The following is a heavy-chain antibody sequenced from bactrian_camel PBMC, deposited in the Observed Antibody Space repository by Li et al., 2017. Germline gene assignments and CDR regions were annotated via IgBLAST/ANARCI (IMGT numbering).Heavy chain of an antibody. J-gene: IGHJ4*01. CDR2: IRTVDGMA. Sequence: HVQLVESGGGSVQAGGSLTLSCAVSGNGDGSGYWCTGWFRQAPGKEREGIAGIRTVDGMATYVDSVRGRFTIAKDIAKNTLYLQMDSLEAEDTAMYYCAAGAGRGYTPRCTIESSEYTHWGQGTQVTVLGPTQVTVLGQGTQVTVS. V-gene: IGHV3S63*01. D-gene: IGHD2*01. CDR1: GNGDGSGYWC.